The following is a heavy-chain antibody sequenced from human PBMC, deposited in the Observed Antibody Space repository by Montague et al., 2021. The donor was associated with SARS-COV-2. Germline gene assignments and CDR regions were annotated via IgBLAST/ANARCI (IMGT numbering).Heavy chain of an antibody. CDR1: GGSISSYY. J-gene: IGHJ4*02. CDR3: ARDFDY. V-gene: IGHV4-59*13. CDR2: MYYSGGT. Sequence: SETLSLTCTVSGGSISSYYWSWIRQPPGKGLEWIGYMYYSGGTNYSPSLKSRVTLSVDTSKNQFSLKLSSVTAADTAVYYCARDFDYWGQGTLVTVSS.